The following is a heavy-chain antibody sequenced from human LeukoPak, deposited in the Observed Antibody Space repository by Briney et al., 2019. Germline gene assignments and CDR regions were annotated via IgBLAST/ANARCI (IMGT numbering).Heavy chain of an antibody. Sequence: GGSLRLSCAASGFAFSYYWMNWVRQAPGKGLEGVANIKQDGSEKFYVDSVKGRFTISRDNAKNTLYLQMTTLRAEDTAVYFCARHTSDWYKEGANWGQGTPVTVSS. J-gene: IGHJ4*02. D-gene: IGHD6-19*01. CDR1: GFAFSYYW. V-gene: IGHV3-7*01. CDR2: IKQDGSEK. CDR3: ARHTSDWYKEGAN.